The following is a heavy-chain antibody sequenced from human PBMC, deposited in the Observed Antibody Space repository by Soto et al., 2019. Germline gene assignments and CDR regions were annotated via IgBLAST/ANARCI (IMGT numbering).Heavy chain of an antibody. CDR3: ARSDCTGAYCYSRPFHHAVDV. J-gene: IGHJ6*02. Sequence: GGSLRLSCAASGFTFSSYAMSWVRQAPGKGLEWVAVIWYDGSTKYYADSVKGRFTISRDNSKNTLYLQMNSLRAEDTALYYCARSDCTGAYCYSRPFHHAVDVWGQGTTVTVSS. CDR1: GFTFSSYA. V-gene: IGHV3-33*08. D-gene: IGHD2-15*01. CDR2: IWYDGSTK.